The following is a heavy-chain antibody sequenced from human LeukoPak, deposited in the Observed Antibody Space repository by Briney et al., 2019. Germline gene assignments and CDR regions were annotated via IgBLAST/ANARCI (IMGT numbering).Heavy chain of an antibody. CDR2: ISSSSSYI. CDR3: ARFGHYYDSSGYRNWFNP. J-gene: IGHJ5*02. Sequence: PGGSLRLSCAASGFTFSSYSMNWVRQAPGKGLEWVSSISSSSSYIYYADSLKGRFTISRDNAKNSLYLQMNSLRAEDTAVYYCARFGHYYDSSGYRNWFNPWGQGTLVTVSS. D-gene: IGHD3-22*01. V-gene: IGHV3-21*01. CDR1: GFTFSSYS.